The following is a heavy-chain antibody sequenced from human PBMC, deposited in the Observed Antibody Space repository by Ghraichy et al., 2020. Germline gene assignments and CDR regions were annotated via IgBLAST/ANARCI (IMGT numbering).Heavy chain of an antibody. D-gene: IGHD3-3*01. J-gene: IGHJ4*02. Sequence: LSLTCAASGFTFSSYAMSWVRQAPGKGLEWVSAISGSGGSTYYADSVKGRFTISRDNSKNTLYLQMNSLRAEDTAVYYCAKDQDEEWRAGGAGCGFDYWGQGTLVTVSS. CDR2: ISGSGGST. V-gene: IGHV3-23*01. CDR1: GFTFSSYA. CDR3: AKDQDEEWRAGGAGCGFDY.